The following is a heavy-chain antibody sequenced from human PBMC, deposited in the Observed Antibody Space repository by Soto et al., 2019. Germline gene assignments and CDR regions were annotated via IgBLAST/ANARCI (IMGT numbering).Heavy chain of an antibody. V-gene: IGHV1-8*01. J-gene: IGHJ4*02. CDR2: MNPNSGNT. CDR1: GYTFTSYD. D-gene: IGHD4-17*01. CDR3: ASSSRSYGDPFDY. Sequence: QVQLVQSGAEVKKPGASVKVSCKASGYTFTSYDINWVRQATGQGLEWMGWMNPNSGNTGYAQKFQGGVTMTRNTSISTAYMELSSLRSEDTAVYYCASSSRSYGDPFDYWGQGTLVTVSS.